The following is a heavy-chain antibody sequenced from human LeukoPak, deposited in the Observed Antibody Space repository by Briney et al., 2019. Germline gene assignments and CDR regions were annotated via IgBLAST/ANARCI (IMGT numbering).Heavy chain of an antibody. CDR2: INPIFGTG. D-gene: IGHD3-3*01. V-gene: IGHV1-69*13. Sequence: SVKVSCKAFGGTFSTTSISWVRQAPGQGLEWMGGINPIFGTGNYAQKFQGRVTITADVSTRTAFMDLSSLRSDDTAVYYCARDRVWSGRYYFDYWGQGTLVTVSS. J-gene: IGHJ4*02. CDR1: GGTFSTTS. CDR3: ARDRVWSGRYYFDY.